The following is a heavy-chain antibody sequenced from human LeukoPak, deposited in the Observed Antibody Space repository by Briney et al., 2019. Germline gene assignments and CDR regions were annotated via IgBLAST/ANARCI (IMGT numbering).Heavy chain of an antibody. CDR3: ARDKGGGHIHIFDY. D-gene: IGHD2-15*01. V-gene: IGHV3-11*01. Sequence: PGGSLRLSCVASGFTFSDYYMSWIRQAPGKGLEWISYIHNSDSTIYYADSVKGRFTISRDNTKNSLYLQMNSLRAEDTAVYYCARDKGGGHIHIFDYWGQGTLVTVSS. J-gene: IGHJ4*02. CDR2: IHNSDSTI. CDR1: GFTFSDYY.